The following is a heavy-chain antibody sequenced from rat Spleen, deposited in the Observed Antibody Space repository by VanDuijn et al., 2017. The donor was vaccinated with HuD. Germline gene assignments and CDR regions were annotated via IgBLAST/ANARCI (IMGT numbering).Heavy chain of an antibody. J-gene: IGHJ2*01. CDR3: TSDRILLSSVFDY. V-gene: IGHV5S23*01. D-gene: IGHD1-6*01. CDR2: VSSSRGDT. CDR1: GFTFNNYE. Sequence: EVQLVESGGGLVQPGRSLKLSCAASGFTFNNYEMAWVRQAPTKGLVWVATVSSSRGDTYYPDSVKGRFTISRDNAKSTLYLQMISLRSEDTATYYCTSDRILLSSVFDYWGQAVMVTVSS.